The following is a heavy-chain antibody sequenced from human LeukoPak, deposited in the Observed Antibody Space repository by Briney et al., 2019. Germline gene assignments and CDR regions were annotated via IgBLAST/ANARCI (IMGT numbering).Heavy chain of an antibody. CDR3: ATYTQDFGAPGGADY. CDR2: INKEGREL. CDR1: RLTFSGYW. V-gene: IGHV3-7*01. J-gene: IGHJ4*02. Sequence: PGGSLRLSCVVSRLTFSGYWMRWGGQAPGKGLEWVAAINKEGRELRYLDSVKGRFTISRDNAKKSVHLQMTSLGAEDTAVYYCATYTQDFGAPGGADYWGLGTLVTVAS. D-gene: IGHD2-8*02.